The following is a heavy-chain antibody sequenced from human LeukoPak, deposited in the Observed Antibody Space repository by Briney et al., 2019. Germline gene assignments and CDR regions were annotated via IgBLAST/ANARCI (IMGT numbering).Heavy chain of an antibody. J-gene: IGHJ3*02. D-gene: IGHD3-22*01. CDR3: ARREEGLYYDSSDDAFDI. CDR2: INPNSGGT. V-gene: IGHV1-2*02. CDR1: GYTFTGYY. Sequence: GASVKVSCKASGYTFTGYYMHWVRQAPGQGLEWMGWINPNSGGTNYAQKFQGRVTMTRDTSISTAYMELSRLRSDDTAVYYCARREEGLYYDSSDDAFDIWGQGTMVTVSS.